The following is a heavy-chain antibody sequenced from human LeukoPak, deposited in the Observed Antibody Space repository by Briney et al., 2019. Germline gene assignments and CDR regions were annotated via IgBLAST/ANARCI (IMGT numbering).Heavy chain of an antibody. CDR2: INPNSGGT. CDR1: GYTFTGYY. V-gene: IGHV1-2*02. CDR3: ARVPYDFWSGYLNFDY. D-gene: IGHD3-3*01. Sequence: ASVKVSCKASGYTFTGYYMHWVRQAPGQGLEWMGWINPNSGGTNYAQKFQGRVTMTRDTSINTAYMELSRLRSDDTAVYYCARVPYDFWSGYLNFDYWGQGTLVTVSS. J-gene: IGHJ4*02.